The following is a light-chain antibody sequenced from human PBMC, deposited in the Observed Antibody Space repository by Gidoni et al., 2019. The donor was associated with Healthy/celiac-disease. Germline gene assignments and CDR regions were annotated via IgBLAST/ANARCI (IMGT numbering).Light chain of an antibody. CDR1: KLGDKY. CDR3: QAWDSSPYVV. V-gene: IGLV3-1*01. CDR2: QDS. Sequence: SYELTQPPSVSVSPGQTASITCSGDKLGDKYACWYQQKPGQSPVLVIYQDSKRPSGIPERFSGSNSGNTATLTLSGTQAIDEADYYCQAWDSSPYVVFGGGTKLTVL. J-gene: IGLJ2*01.